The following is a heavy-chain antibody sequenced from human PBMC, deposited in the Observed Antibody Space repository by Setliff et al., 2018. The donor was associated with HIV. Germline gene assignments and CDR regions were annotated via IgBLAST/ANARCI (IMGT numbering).Heavy chain of an antibody. V-gene: IGHV4-59*04. CDR3: APLAAAGGY. D-gene: IGHD6-25*01. CDR2: FYYSGST. Sequence: SETLSLTCTVSGGSISTYYWSWIRQPPGKGLEWIVSFYYSGSTYYNPYLKSRVTMSVDTSKNQFSLNLDSVTAADTAVYYCAPLAAAGGYWGQGTLVTVSS. J-gene: IGHJ4*02. CDR1: GGSISTYY.